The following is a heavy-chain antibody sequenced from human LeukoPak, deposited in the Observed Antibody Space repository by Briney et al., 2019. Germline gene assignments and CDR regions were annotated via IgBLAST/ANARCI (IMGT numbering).Heavy chain of an antibody. Sequence: LRLSCAASGFPFSSYGMHWVRQAPGKELEWVAVISYDGSNKYYADSVKGRFTISRDNSKNTLYLQMNSLRAEDTAVYYCAKDLSLLGGALLRYFDWLYGMDVWGQGTTVTVSS. V-gene: IGHV3-30*18. D-gene: IGHD3-9*01. CDR2: ISYDGSNK. CDR3: AKDLSLLGGALLRYFDWLYGMDV. J-gene: IGHJ6*02. CDR1: GFPFSSYG.